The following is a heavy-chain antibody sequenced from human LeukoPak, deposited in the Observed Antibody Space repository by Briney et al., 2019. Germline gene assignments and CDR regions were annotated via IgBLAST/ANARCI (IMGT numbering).Heavy chain of an antibody. Sequence: SETLSLTCTVSGGSISSGSYYWSWIRQPAGKGLEWIGRIYTSGSTNYNPSLKSRVTISVDTSKNQFSLKLSSVTAADTAVYYCARADLKNCSSTSCYTGDYYDSSGFDYWGQGTLVTVSS. CDR2: IYTSGST. D-gene: IGHD2-2*02. V-gene: IGHV4-61*02. CDR1: GGSISSGSYY. J-gene: IGHJ4*02. CDR3: ARADLKNCSSTSCYTGDYYDSSGFDY.